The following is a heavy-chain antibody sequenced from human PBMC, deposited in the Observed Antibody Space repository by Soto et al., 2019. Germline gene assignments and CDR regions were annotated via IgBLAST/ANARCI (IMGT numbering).Heavy chain of an antibody. D-gene: IGHD5-12*01. CDR1: GYTFTSYN. J-gene: IGHJ3*02. CDR2: MNPNSGNA. CDR3: ARASSGYGFDAFDI. Sequence: ASVKVSCKASGYTFTSYNVNWVRQATGQGLEWLGWMNPNSGNAGYAQNFQGRVTLTRSPSIGTAYMEMTSLRSDDTAVYYCARASSGYGFDAFDIWGQGTMVTVSS. V-gene: IGHV1-8*01.